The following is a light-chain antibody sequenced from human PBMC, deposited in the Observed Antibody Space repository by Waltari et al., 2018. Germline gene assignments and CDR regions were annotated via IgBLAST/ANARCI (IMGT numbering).Light chain of an antibody. CDR1: STNLGTNF. CDR2: RNK. V-gene: IGLV1-47*01. J-gene: IGLJ2*01. CDR3: AAWDDSLSGTGV. Sequence: QSVLTPPPSASWTPGHRVTIPCSGSSTNLGTNFVYWYQQPPVTAPKLHIYRNKQRPSGGPDRCSGSKSGTSASPSIIGLRSEDEADYYCAAWDDSLSGTGVFGGGTKLTVL.